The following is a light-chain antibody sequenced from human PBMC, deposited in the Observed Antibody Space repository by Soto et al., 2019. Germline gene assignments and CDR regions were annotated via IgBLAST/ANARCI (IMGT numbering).Light chain of an antibody. Sequence: DIQMTQSPSSVSASVGDRVTITCRASQDIRDWLAWHQQKPGEAPKLLIYAATTLHSGDPSRFSGSGSGTDFTLTISSLQPEDFATYYCQQGHTFPLTFGGGTKVEIK. J-gene: IGKJ4*01. CDR3: QQGHTFPLT. V-gene: IGKV1-12*01. CDR2: AAT. CDR1: QDIRDW.